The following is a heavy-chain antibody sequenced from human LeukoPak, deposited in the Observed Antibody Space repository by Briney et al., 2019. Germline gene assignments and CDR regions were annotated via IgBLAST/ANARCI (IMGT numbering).Heavy chain of an antibody. CDR1: GFTFSDYD. J-gene: IGHJ6*04. CDR2: ISSSGSTI. V-gene: IGHV3-48*03. CDR3: AKERWGGDGDLEDMDV. Sequence: PGGSLRLSCAASGFTFSDYDMHWVRQAPGKGLEWVAYISSSGSTIYYPDSVKGRFTISRDNSKNTLYLQMNSLRADDTAVYYCAKERWGGDGDLEDMDVWGEGATVTVSS. D-gene: IGHD4-17*01.